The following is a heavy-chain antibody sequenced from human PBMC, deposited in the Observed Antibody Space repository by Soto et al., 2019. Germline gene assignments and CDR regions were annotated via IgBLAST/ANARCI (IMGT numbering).Heavy chain of an antibody. CDR2: ITPLFETT. CDR1: GVTINSFA. D-gene: IGHD4-17*01. J-gene: IGHJ4*02. Sequence: QVQLVQSGAEVKKPGSSVKVSCKASGVTINSFAVTWVRQAPGQGFQWLGGITPLFETTNYAQNFQGRVTITADESTTTSYMELRGLASDDTAVYYCARGYGGYFDDWGQGTLVIVSS. V-gene: IGHV1-69*01. CDR3: ARGYGGYFDD.